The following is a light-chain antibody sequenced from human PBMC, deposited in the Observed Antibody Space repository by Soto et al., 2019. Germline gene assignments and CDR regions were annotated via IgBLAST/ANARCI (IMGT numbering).Light chain of an antibody. CDR1: QSVSSSF. V-gene: IGKV3-20*01. J-gene: IGKJ1*01. Sequence: EIVLTQSPGTLSLSPGERATHSCRASQSVSSSFLAWYQQKPGQAPRLLIYGASSRATGIPDRFSGSGSGTDFILTISRLEPEDFAVYYCQEYGSSRTFGQGTKVDIK. CDR2: GAS. CDR3: QEYGSSRT.